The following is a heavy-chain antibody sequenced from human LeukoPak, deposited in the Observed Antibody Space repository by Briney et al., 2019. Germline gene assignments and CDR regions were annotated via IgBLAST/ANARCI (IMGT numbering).Heavy chain of an antibody. CDR3: AKSWTYYYYGMDV. D-gene: IGHD1-1*01. CDR2: ISGNGGST. V-gene: IGHV3-23*01. CDR1: GFTFINSA. Sequence: GGSLRLSSAASGFTFINSAMSWVRQAPGKGLDWVSSISGNGGSTYYADSVKGRFTISRDNSKNTLYLQMNSLRADDTALYYCAKSWTYYYYGMDVWGQGTTVTVSS. J-gene: IGHJ6*02.